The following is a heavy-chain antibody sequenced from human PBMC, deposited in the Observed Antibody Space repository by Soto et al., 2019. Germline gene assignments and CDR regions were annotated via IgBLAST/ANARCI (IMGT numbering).Heavy chain of an antibody. D-gene: IGHD6-19*01. CDR1: GFTFSSYG. CDR2: ISYDGSNK. Sequence: VQLVESGGGVVQPGGSLRLSCAASGFTFSSYGMHWVRQAPGKGLEWVAVISYDGSNKYYADSVKGRFTISRDNSKNTLYLQMNSLRAEDTAVYYCARDTNRWLAQPIDYWGQGTLVTVSS. J-gene: IGHJ4*02. V-gene: IGHV3-30*03. CDR3: ARDTNRWLAQPIDY.